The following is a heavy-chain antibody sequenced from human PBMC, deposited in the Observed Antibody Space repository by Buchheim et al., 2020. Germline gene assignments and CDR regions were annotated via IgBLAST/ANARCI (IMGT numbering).Heavy chain of an antibody. CDR1: GDSMERGGFY. D-gene: IGHD3-10*01. CDR3: ARGTPRYYFDF. V-gene: IGHV4-31*01. J-gene: IGHJ4*02. CDR2: MYNSGST. Sequence: QVQLQESGPGLVKPSQTLSLTCTVSGDSMERGGFYWNWIRQHPGMGLEFIGYMYNSGSTYFNPSLRSLVTISADTSKNQFPLKLSSVTAADAAVYFCARGTPRYYFDFWGQGTL.